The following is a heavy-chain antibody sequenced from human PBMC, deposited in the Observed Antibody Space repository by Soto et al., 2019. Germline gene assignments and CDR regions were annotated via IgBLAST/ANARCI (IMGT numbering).Heavy chain of an antibody. J-gene: IGHJ5*02. Sequence: QVPLVQSGAEVKKPGSSVTVSCKASGGTFSSYAIHWVRQAPGQGLEWMGGIIPMYGPAKYAQRFQGRVTITADESTTTVYMELTSLTSQDTAVYYFARVTSMVRGVIDNWFDPWGHGNLVTVSS. CDR2: IIPMYGPA. CDR3: ARVTSMVRGVIDNWFDP. D-gene: IGHD3-10*01. V-gene: IGHV1-69*01. CDR1: GGTFSSYA.